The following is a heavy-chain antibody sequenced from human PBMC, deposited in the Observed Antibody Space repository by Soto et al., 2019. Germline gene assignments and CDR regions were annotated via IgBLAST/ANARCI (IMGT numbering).Heavy chain of an antibody. CDR3: ARAGDTMVRGVIIMNYYGMDV. J-gene: IGHJ6*02. Sequence: LSLTCAVSGYSISSGYYWGWIRQPPGKGLEWIGNIHHSGTTYYNPSLKSRVTISIDRSKNQFSLKLSSVTAADTAVYYCARAGDTMVRGVIIMNYYGMDVWGQGTTVTVSS. CDR2: IHHSGTT. D-gene: IGHD3-10*01. CDR1: GYSISSGYY. V-gene: IGHV4-38-2*01.